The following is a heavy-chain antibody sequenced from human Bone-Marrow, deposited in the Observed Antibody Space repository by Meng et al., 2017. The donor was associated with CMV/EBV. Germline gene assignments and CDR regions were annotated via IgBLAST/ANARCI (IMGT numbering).Heavy chain of an antibody. CDR1: GGSISSSSYY. D-gene: IGHD3-10*01. Sequence: RLQLQESGPGLGKPSETLSLPCTVSGGSISSSSYYWGWIRQPPGKGLEWIGSIYYSGSTYYNPSLKSRVTISVDTSKNQFSLKLSSVTAADTAVYYCAREDYGSGSYCDYWGQGTLVTVSS. J-gene: IGHJ4*02. CDR3: AREDYGSGSYCDY. CDR2: IYYSGST. V-gene: IGHV4-39*06.